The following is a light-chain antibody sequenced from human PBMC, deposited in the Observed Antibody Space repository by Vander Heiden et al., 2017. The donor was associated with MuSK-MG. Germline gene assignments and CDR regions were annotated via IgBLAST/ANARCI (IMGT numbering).Light chain of an antibody. CDR1: QSVSSY. CDR2: DAS. Sequence: IVLTQSPATMSLSPGERATLSCRASQSVSSYLAWYQQKPGQAPRLLIYDASSRATGIPARFSGSGSGTDFTLTISSLEPEDFAVYYCQYRSDRPLTFGGGTKVEIK. CDR3: QYRSDRPLT. V-gene: IGKV3-11*01. J-gene: IGKJ4*02.